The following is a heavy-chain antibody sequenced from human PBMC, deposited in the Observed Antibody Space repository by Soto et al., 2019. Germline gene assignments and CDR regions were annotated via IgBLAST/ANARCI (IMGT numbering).Heavy chain of an antibody. CDR1: GYTLTELS. J-gene: IGHJ4*02. CDR2: FDPEDGET. V-gene: IGHV1-24*01. CDR3: ATASRNLLRYFDWLRIDY. D-gene: IGHD3-9*01. Sequence: GASVKVSCKVSGYTLTELSIHWVRQAPGKGLEWMGGFDPEDGETIYAQKFQGRVTMTEDTSTDTAYMELSSLRSEDTAVYYCATASRNLLRYFDWLRIDYWGQGTLVTVSS.